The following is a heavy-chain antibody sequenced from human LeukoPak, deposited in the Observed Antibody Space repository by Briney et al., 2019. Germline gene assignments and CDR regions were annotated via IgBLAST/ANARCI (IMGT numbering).Heavy chain of an antibody. D-gene: IGHD3-10*01. V-gene: IGHV3-30*03. CDR3: ARGDLYYYGPGSYLYGMDV. CDR1: GFTFSSYG. CDR2: ISYDGSNK. J-gene: IGHJ6*04. Sequence: PGGSLRLSCAASGFTFSSYGMHWVRQAPGKGLEWVAVISYDGSNKYYADSVKGRFTISRDNSKNTLYLQMNSLRAEDTAVYYCARGDLYYYGPGSYLYGMDVWGKGTTVTVSS.